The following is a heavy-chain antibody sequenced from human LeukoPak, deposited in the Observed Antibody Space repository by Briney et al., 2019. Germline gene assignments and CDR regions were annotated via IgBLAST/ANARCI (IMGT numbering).Heavy chain of an antibody. J-gene: IGHJ4*02. V-gene: IGHV3-23*01. D-gene: IGHD1-26*01. Sequence: PGGSLRLSCAASGFTFSSYTMSWVRQAPGKGLEWVSAISDSGASTYYADSVKGRFTISRDNSKNALFLQMNSLRAEDTAVYYCAKDRVVGSTYYFDYWGQGTLVTVSS. CDR2: ISDSGAST. CDR3: AKDRVVGSTYYFDY. CDR1: GFTFSSYT.